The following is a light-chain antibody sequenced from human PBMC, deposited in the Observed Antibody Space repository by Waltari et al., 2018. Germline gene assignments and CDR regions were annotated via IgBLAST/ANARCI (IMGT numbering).Light chain of an antibody. CDR2: GAS. CDR3: QHYNNWPPKT. V-gene: IGKV3-15*01. Sequence: EIVMTQSPATLSVSPGERATLSCRASPSVSSNLAWYQQKPVQAPRLLIYGASTRATGIPARFSGSGSGTECTLTISSLQSEDVAFYYCQHYNNWPPKTFGQGTKLEIK. J-gene: IGKJ2*01. CDR1: PSVSSN.